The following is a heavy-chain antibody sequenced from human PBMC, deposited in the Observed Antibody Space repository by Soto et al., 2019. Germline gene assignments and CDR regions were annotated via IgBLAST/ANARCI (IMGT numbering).Heavy chain of an antibody. J-gene: IGHJ3*02. CDR1: GYSFTSYW. Sequence: GESLKISCKGSGYSFTSYWIGWVRQMPGKGLEWMGIIYPGGSDTRYSPSFQGKVAISADKSISTAYLQWSSLKASDTAMYYCARRQYSGYDDAFDIWGQGTMVTVSS. CDR2: IYPGGSDT. V-gene: IGHV5-51*01. CDR3: ARRQYSGYDDAFDI. D-gene: IGHD5-12*01.